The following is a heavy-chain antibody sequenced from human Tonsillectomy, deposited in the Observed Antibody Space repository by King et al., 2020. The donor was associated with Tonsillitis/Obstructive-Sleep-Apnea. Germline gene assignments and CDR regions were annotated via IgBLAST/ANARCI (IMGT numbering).Heavy chain of an antibody. D-gene: IGHD6-19*01. CDR2: INHSGST. CDR3: ASVAVAGTGWFDP. V-gene: IGHV4-34*01. CDR1: GGSFSGYY. Sequence: VQLQQWGAGLLKPSGTLSLTCAVYGGSFSGYYWSWIRQPPGKGLEWIGEINHSGSTNYNPSLKSRVTISVDTSKNQFSLKLSSVTAADTAVYYCASVAVAGTGWFDPWGQGTLVTVSS. J-gene: IGHJ5*02.